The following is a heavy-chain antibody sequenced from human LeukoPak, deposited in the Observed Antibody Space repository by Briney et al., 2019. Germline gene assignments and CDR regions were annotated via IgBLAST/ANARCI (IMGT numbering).Heavy chain of an antibody. CDR2: IYYSGST. CDR3: ARRRVVGAAPLDY. J-gene: IGHJ4*02. CDR1: GGSISSSSYY. D-gene: IGHD1-26*01. V-gene: IGHV4-39*01. Sequence: SETLSLTCTVSGGSISSSSYYWDWIRQPPGKGLEWIGSIYYSGSTHYNPSLKSRVTISVDTSKNQFSLKLSSVTAADTAVYYCARRRVVGAAPLDYWGQGTLVTVSS.